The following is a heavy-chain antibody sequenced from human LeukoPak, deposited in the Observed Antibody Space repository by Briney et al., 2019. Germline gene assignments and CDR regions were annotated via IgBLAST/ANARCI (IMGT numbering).Heavy chain of an antibody. V-gene: IGHV5-51*01. D-gene: IGHD6-13*01. CDR1: GYSFTSYW. CDR2: IYPGDSDT. CDR3: ARYIAAAGTHSSYYFDY. J-gene: IGHJ4*02. Sequence: PGESLKISCKGSGYSFTSYWIGWVRQMPGKGLAWMGIIYPGDSDTRYSPSFQGQVTISVDKSISTAYLQWSSLKASDTAMYYCARYIAAAGTHSSYYFDYWGQGTLVTVSS.